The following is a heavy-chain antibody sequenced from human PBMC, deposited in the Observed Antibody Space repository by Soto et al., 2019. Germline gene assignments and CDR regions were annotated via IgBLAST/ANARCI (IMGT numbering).Heavy chain of an antibody. J-gene: IGHJ4*02. V-gene: IGHV4-34*01. D-gene: IGHD5-12*01. CDR1: GGSLTGYY. CDR3: ARGQEGVVATH. CDR2: VKDGGST. Sequence: QVQLQQWGAGLLKPSETLSLTCTVNGGSLTGYYWSWIRQPPGKGLEWIGEVKDGGSTNYSPSLSVXXPXTXXTAKHRFSLMPNSVTAADTAVYFCARGQEGVVATHWDQGALVTVSS.